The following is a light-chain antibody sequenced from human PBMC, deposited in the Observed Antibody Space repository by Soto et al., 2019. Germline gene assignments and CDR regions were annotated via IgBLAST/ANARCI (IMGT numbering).Light chain of an antibody. CDR1: SSNIGAGYD. CDR3: QSYDSTLSARYV. V-gene: IGLV1-40*01. Sequence: QSVLTQPPSVSGAPGQRVTISCTGSSSNIGAGYDVHWYQQRPGAAPKLLISANINRPSGVPDRFSGSKSGTSASLAITGLQADDEGDDYCQSYDSTLSARYVFGTGTKLNVL. CDR2: ANI. J-gene: IGLJ1*01.